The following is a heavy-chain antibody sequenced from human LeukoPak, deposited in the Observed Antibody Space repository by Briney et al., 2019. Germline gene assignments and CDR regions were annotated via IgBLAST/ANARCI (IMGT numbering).Heavy chain of an antibody. V-gene: IGHV1-2*02. CDR1: GYTFTGYY. D-gene: IGHD1-26*01. Sequence: ASVKVSCKASGYTFTGYYMHWVRQAPGQGLEWMGWINPNSGGTDYAQKFQGRVTMTRDTSISTAYMELRRLRSEDTAVYYCAIESGSYGVDLYYWGQGTLVTVSS. CDR2: INPNSGGT. CDR3: AIESGSYGVDLYY. J-gene: IGHJ4*02.